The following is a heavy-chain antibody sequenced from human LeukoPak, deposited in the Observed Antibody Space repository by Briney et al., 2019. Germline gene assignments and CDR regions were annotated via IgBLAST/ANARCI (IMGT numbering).Heavy chain of an antibody. CDR3: ARSHPGYCSSTSCHAPLCY. CDR2: INHSGST. V-gene: IGHV4-34*01. D-gene: IGHD2-2*03. CDR1: GGSFSGYY. J-gene: IGHJ4*02. Sequence: SETLSLTCAVYGGSFSGYYWSWIRQPPGEGLEWIGEINHSGSTNYNPSLKSRVTISVDTSKNQFSLKLSSVTAADTAVYYCARSHPGYCSSTSCHAPLCYWGQGTLVTVSS.